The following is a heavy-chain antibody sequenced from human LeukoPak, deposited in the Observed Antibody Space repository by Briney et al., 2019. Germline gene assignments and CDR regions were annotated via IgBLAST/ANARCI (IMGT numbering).Heavy chain of an antibody. CDR3: AKVDTAMVTAVDAFDI. CDR2: INHNGNVN. CDR1: GFTFSSYW. V-gene: IGHV3-7*01. D-gene: IGHD5-18*01. J-gene: IGHJ3*02. Sequence: PGGSLRLSCAASGFTFSSYWMNWARQAPGKGLEWVASINHNGNVNYYVDSVKGRFTISRDNAKNSLYLQMNSLRAEDTAVYYCAKVDTAMVTAVDAFDIWGQGTMVTVSS.